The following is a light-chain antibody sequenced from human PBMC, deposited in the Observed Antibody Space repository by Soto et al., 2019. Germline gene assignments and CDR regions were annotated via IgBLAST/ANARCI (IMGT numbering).Light chain of an antibody. V-gene: IGKV1-39*01. CDR2: AAS. Sequence: DIQMTQSPSSLSASVGDRVTITCRASQSIYSSLNWYHQKPGKAPKILIYAASNLQSGVPSRFSGSGSGTDFNLSISSLQPEDFATYYCQQSYSAPYTFGQGTKLEI. J-gene: IGKJ2*01. CDR3: QQSYSAPYT. CDR1: QSIYSS.